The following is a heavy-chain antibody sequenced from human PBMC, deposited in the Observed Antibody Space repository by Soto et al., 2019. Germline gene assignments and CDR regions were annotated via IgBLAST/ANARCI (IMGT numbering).Heavy chain of an antibody. D-gene: IGHD6-19*01. CDR3: ARVTSSGWYFVDY. J-gene: IGHJ4*02. Sequence: EVQLVESGGGLVQPGGSLRLSCAASGFTVSSNYMSWVRQAPGKGLEWVSVIYSGGSTYYADSVKGRFTISRDNSKNTLYLQMNSLRAEDTAVYYFARVTSSGWYFVDYWGQGTLVTVSS. V-gene: IGHV3-66*01. CDR2: IYSGGST. CDR1: GFTVSSNY.